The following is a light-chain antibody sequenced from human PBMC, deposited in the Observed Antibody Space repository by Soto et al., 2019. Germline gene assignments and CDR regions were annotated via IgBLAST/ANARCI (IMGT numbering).Light chain of an antibody. V-gene: IGKV3-11*01. CDR3: QHRSSGPLFT. J-gene: IGKJ3*01. CDR1: QTIGSS. CDR2: DTY. Sequence: DIVLTQSPATLSLSPGERATLSCRASQTIGSSLAWYQQRPGQAPRLLIYDTYNRATGIPPRFSGSGSGTDVTLTIRSLEPEDFAVYYCQHRSSGPLFTFGPGTKVDI.